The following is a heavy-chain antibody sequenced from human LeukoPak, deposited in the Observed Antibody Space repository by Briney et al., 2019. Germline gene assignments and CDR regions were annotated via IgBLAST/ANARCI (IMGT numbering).Heavy chain of an antibody. CDR1: GFTFSSYG. Sequence: GGSLRLSCAASGFTFSSYGMHWVRQAPGKGLEWVAVIWYDGSNKYYADSVKGRFTISRDNSKNTPYLQMNSLRAEDTAVYYCARDSARYCSSTSCMYYFDYWGQGTLVTVSS. V-gene: IGHV3-33*01. D-gene: IGHD2-2*01. CDR2: IWYDGSNK. CDR3: ARDSARYCSSTSCMYYFDY. J-gene: IGHJ4*02.